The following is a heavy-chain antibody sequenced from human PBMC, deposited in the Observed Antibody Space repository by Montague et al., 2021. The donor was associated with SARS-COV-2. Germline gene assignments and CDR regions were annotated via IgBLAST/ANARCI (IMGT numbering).Heavy chain of an antibody. CDR2: IYYSGST. CDR3: ASPTYYYDSSGSDAFDI. Sequence: SETLSLTCTVSGGSNSSSSCYWGWLRQTPGKGLDWIGSIYYSGSTYYNPSLKSRVTISVDTSKNQFSLKLSSVAAADTAVYYCASPTYYYDSSGSDAFDIWGQGTMVTVSS. J-gene: IGHJ3*02. D-gene: IGHD3-22*01. CDR1: GGSNSSSSCY. V-gene: IGHV4-39*01.